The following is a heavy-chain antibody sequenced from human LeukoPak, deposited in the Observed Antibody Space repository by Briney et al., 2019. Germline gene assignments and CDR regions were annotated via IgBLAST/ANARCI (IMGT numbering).Heavy chain of an antibody. D-gene: IGHD2-2*01. J-gene: IGHJ4*02. CDR2: IYYSGST. Sequence: PSETLSLTCTVSGGSISSYYWSWIRQPPGKGLEWIGYIYYSGSTNYNPSLKSRVTISVDTSKNQFSLKLSSVTAADTAVYYCASLSCCSSTSCYVGYFDYWGQGTLVTVSS. CDR1: GGSISSYY. CDR3: ASLSCCSSTSCYVGYFDY. V-gene: IGHV4-59*08.